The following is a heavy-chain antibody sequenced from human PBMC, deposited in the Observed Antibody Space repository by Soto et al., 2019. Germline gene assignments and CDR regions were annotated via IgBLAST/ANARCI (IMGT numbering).Heavy chain of an antibody. V-gene: IGHV1-18*04. J-gene: IGHJ4*02. CDR2: ISAYNGNT. Sequence: ALVNGSWKTAGYTFSDCRISWVRQAPGQGLEWMGWISAYNGNTNYAQNLQGRVTMTTDTSTSTAYMELRSLRSDDTAVYYCARVDVLRFLEWLSWGQGTLVTVFS. D-gene: IGHD3-3*01. CDR3: ARVDVLRFLEWLS. CDR1: GYTFSDCR.